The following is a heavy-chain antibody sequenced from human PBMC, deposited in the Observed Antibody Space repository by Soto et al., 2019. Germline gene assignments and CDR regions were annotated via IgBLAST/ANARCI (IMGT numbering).Heavy chain of an antibody. V-gene: IGHV5-51*01. D-gene: IGHD1-26*01. CDR3: ARHASRSYSGSYDDAFDI. CDR1: GYSFTSYW. CDR2: IYPGDSDT. Sequence: LGESLKISCKGSGYSFTSYWIGWVRQMPGKGLEWMGIIYPGDSDTRYSPSFQGQVTISADKSISTAYLQWSSLKASDTAMYYCARHASRSYSGSYDDAFDIWGKGTMVTVSS. J-gene: IGHJ3*02.